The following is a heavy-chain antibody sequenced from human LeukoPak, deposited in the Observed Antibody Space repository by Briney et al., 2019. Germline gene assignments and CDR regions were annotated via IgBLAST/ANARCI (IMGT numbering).Heavy chain of an antibody. J-gene: IGHJ5*02. CDR3: ARMIAAATNWFDP. V-gene: IGHV5-51*01. D-gene: IGHD6-13*01. CDR2: IYPGDSDT. Sequence: LGESLKISCKGSGYSFTRYWIGWVRQMPGKGLEWMGIIYPGDSDTRYSPSFQGQVTISADKSISTAYLQWSSLKASDTAMYYCARMIAAATNWFDPWGQGTLVTASS. CDR1: GYSFTRYW.